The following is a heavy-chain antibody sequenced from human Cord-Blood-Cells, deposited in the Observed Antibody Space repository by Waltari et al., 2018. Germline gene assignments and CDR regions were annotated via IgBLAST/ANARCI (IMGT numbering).Heavy chain of an antibody. CDR2: INHSGST. Sequence: QVQLQQWGAGLLKPSETLSLPCAVYGGSFSGYYWSWIRNPPGKGLGWSGEINHSGSTNYNPSLKSRVTISVDTSKNQFSLKLSSVTAADTAVYYCARRGELYYFDYWGQGTLVTVSS. CDR1: GGSFSGYY. V-gene: IGHV4-34*01. J-gene: IGHJ4*02. D-gene: IGHD3-10*01. CDR3: ARRGELYYFDY.